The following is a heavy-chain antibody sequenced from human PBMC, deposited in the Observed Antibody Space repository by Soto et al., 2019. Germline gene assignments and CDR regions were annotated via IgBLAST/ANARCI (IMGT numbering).Heavy chain of an antibody. CDR1: GFTFSSYA. CDR2: ISGSGGST. Sequence: GGSLRLSCAASGFTFSSYAMSWVRQAPGKGLEWVSAISGSGGSTFYGYSVKGRFTISRDNSKNTLYLQMNSLRAEDKAVYYCAKDYDFWSGSPFDPWGQGTLVTVSS. D-gene: IGHD3-3*01. J-gene: IGHJ5*02. V-gene: IGHV3-23*01. CDR3: AKDYDFWSGSPFDP.